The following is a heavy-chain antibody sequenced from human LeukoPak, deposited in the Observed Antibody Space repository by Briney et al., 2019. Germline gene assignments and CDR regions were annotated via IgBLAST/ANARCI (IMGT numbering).Heavy chain of an antibody. CDR1: GFTFSNAW. Sequence: GGSLRLSCAASGFTFSNAWMSWVRQAPGKGLEWVGRIKSKTDGGTTDYAAPVKGRFTISRDDSKNTLDLQMNSLKTEDTAVYYCTTYPVYSGSWYDPFDYWGQGTLVTVSS. J-gene: IGHJ4*02. V-gene: IGHV3-15*01. D-gene: IGHD6-13*01. CDR3: TTYPVYSGSWYDPFDY. CDR2: IKSKTDGGTT.